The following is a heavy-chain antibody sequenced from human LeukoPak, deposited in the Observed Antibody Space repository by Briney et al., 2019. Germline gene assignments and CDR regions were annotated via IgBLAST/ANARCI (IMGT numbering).Heavy chain of an antibody. J-gene: IGHJ4*02. D-gene: IGHD1-26*01. CDR3: ARAQGALDY. CDR1: GFNFNMFA. V-gene: IGHV3-23*01. Sequence: GGSLTLSCTGTGFNFNMFAIHWVRQAPGKGLEWVSGIGGGGTEYYADSVKGRFIISSDSSQNLVHLQMNSLTVEDTAVYYCARAQGALDYWGQGTLVTVS. CDR2: IGGGGTE.